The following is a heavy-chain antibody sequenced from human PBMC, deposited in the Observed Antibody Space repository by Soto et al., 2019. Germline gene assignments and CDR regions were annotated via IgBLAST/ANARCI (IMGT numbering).Heavy chain of an antibody. V-gene: IGHV3-30*03. Sequence: QVQLVESGGGVVQPGRSLRLSCAASGFTFSNSGMHWVRQAPGKGLEWVAVISSDGNTQFYADSVKGRFSNSRDNSKNTLYLDMNSLRADDAAVYYCTGQIASGHWGQGTLVTVSS. CDR2: ISSDGNTQ. J-gene: IGHJ4*02. CDR3: TGQIASGH. D-gene: IGHD2-8*02. CDR1: GFTFSNSG.